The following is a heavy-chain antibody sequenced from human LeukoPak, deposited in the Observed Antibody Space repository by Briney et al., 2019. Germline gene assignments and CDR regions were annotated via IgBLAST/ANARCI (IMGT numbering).Heavy chain of an antibody. CDR1: GGSISSTSYY. Sequence: PSETLSLTCAVSGGSISSTSYYWAWLRQPPGTGLEWIGTIYYSGSTYHNPSLKSQVTMSVDTSRNQFSLKLSSVDAADTAVYYCAKAGVRYFDSSGLYAFDFWGQGTTVTVSS. V-gene: IGHV4-39*01. D-gene: IGHD3-22*01. J-gene: IGHJ3*01. CDR2: IYYSGST. CDR3: AKAGVRYFDSSGLYAFDF.